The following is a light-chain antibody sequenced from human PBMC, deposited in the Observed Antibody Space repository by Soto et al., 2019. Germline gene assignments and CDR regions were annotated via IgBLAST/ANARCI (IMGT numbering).Light chain of an antibody. J-gene: IGLJ1*01. CDR3: CSYAGSRTSYV. Sequence: QSALSQPASVSGAPGHSITISCTGTSSDVGSYNLVSWYQQHPGKAPKLMIYEGSKRPSGVSNRFSGSKSGNTASLTISGLQAEDEADYYCCSYAGSRTSYVFGTGTKVTVL. V-gene: IGLV2-23*01. CDR1: SSDVGSYNL. CDR2: EGS.